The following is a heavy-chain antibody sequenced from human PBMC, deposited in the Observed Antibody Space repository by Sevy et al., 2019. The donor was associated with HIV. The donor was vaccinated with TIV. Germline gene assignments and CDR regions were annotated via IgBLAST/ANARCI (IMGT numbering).Heavy chain of an antibody. CDR2: INPNSGGT. D-gene: IGHD4-17*01. V-gene: IGHV1-2*02. CDR1: GYTFTGYY. Sequence: ASVKVSCKASGYTFTGYYMHWVRQATGQGLEWMGWINPNSGGTNYAQKFQGRVTMTRDTSISTAYMELSRLRSDDTAVYYCARDNRGCYIGDYEVYYFDYWGQGTLVTVSS. J-gene: IGHJ4*02. CDR3: ARDNRGCYIGDYEVYYFDY.